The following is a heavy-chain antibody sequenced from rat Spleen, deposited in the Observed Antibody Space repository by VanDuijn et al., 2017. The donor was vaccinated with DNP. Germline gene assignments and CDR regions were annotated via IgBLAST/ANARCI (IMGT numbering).Heavy chain of an antibody. Sequence: EVQLVESGGDLVQPGRSLKLSCVVSGFTVNNFWMAWIRQVPGKGLEWVAAIIGSGGSTYYPNPVKGRFTISSDNAKNTLYLQMNSLRSEDTATYYCARAKYSSHYWYFDFWGPGTMVTVSS. D-gene: IGHD1-2*01. J-gene: IGHJ1*01. CDR2: IIGSGGST. CDR3: ARAKYSSHYWYFDF. CDR1: GFTVNNFW. V-gene: IGHV5-31*01.